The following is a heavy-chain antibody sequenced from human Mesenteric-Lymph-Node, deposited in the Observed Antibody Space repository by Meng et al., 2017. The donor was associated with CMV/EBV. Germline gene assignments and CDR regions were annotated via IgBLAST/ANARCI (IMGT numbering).Heavy chain of an antibody. CDR2: IYYSGST. CDR3: ARVVGTYWYFDL. CDR1: GGSISSSSYF. V-gene: IGHV4-39*07. Sequence: ESLKISCTVSGGSISSSSYFWGWIRQPPGKGLEWIGSIYYSGSTYYNPSLKSRVTISVDTSKNQFSLNLSSVTAADTAVYYCARVVGTYWYFDLWGRGTLVTVSS. J-gene: IGHJ2*01.